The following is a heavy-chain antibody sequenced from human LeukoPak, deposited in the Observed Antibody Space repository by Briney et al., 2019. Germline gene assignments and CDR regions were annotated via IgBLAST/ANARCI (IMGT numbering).Heavy chain of an antibody. D-gene: IGHD3-16*01. CDR1: GGSISSSSYY. CDR3: ARQGLRGHFDY. J-gene: IGHJ4*02. Sequence: SETLSLTCTVSGGSISSSSYYWGWIRQPPGKGLEWIGSIYYSGSTYYNPSLKSRVTISVDTSKNQFSLKLSSVTAADTAVYYCARQGLRGHFDYWGQGTLVTVSS. CDR2: IYYSGST. V-gene: IGHV4-39*01.